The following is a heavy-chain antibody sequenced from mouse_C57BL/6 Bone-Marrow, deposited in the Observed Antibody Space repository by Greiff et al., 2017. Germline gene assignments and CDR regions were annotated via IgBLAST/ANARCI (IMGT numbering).Heavy chain of an antibody. CDR3: ARGYGYAYTMDF. D-gene: IGHD2-2*01. CDR2: INPNYGTT. V-gene: IGHV1-39*01. J-gene: IGHJ4*01. CDR1: GYSFTDYN. Sequence: VQLQQSGPELVKPGASVKISCKASGYSFTDYNMNWVKQSNGKSLEWIGVINPNYGTTSYNQKFKGKATLTVDQTSSTAYMQLNSLTSEDSAVYDCARGYGYAYTMDFWDRGTSAPVSS.